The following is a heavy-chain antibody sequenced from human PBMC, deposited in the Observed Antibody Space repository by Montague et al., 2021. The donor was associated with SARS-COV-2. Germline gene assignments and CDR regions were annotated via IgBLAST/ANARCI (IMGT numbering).Heavy chain of an antibody. J-gene: IGHJ3*02. D-gene: IGHD2-21*02. CDR2: IYYSGSA. Sequence: TLSLTCTVSGYSIDSGGYFWSWIRQHPGKGLEWIGFIYYSGSADYNPSLESRVSISVDRSKNLFSLKLSSVTAADTAVYYCARIFCGGDCDGSGVFDIWGQGTMVTVSS. V-gene: IGHV4-31*03. CDR1: GYSIDSGGYF. CDR3: ARIFCGGDCDGSGVFDI.